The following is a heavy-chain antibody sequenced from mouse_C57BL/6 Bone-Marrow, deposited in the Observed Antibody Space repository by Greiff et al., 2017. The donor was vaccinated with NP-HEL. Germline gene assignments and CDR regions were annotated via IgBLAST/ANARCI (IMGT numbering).Heavy chain of an antibody. CDR3: GGDPYYDPYFDY. J-gene: IGHJ2*01. D-gene: IGHD1-1*02. CDR1: GYTFTSYG. V-gene: IGHV1-81*01. Sequence: LVESGAELARPGASVKLSCKASGYTFTSYGISWVKQRTGQGLEWIGEIYPRSGNTYYNEKFKGKATLTADKSSSTAYMELRSLTSEDSAVYFCGGDPYYDPYFDYWGQGTTLTVSS. CDR2: IYPRSGNT.